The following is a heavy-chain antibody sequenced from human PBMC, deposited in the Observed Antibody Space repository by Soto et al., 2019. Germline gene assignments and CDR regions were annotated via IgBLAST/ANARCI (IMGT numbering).Heavy chain of an antibody. CDR3: AISNCGGDCPPDY. J-gene: IGHJ4*02. CDR2: IYYSGST. V-gene: IGHV4-59*08. D-gene: IGHD2-21*01. Sequence: QVQLQESGPGLVKPSETLSLTCTVSGGSISSYYWSWIRQPPGKGLEWIGYIYYSGSTNYNPSLKSRVTISVDTSKNQFSLKLSSVTAADTAVYYCAISNCGGDCPPDYWGQGTLVTVSS. CDR1: GGSISSYY.